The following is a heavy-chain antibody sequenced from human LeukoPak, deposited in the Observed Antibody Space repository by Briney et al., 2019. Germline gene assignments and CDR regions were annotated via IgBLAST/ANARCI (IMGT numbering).Heavy chain of an antibody. Sequence: PGGSLRLSCAASGFTFSSYSMNWVRQAPGKGLEWVSSISSSSGYIYYADSVKGRFTISRDNAKNSLYLQMNSLRAEDTAVYYCAREPRRVDFDWLFHTGDLDYWGQGTLVTVSS. CDR1: GFTFSSYS. V-gene: IGHV3-21*01. D-gene: IGHD3-9*01. CDR3: AREPRRVDFDWLFHTGDLDY. J-gene: IGHJ4*02. CDR2: ISSSSGYI.